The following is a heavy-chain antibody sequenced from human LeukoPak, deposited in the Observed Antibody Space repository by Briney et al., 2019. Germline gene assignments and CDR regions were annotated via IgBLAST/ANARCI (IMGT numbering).Heavy chain of an antibody. Sequence: GGSLRLSCAASGFTVSSFAMSWVRQAPGKGLEWVSVFTTGANYTYYTDSVKGRFTMTRDNSKNTIFLQLNNVRADDTAVYFCAKAQGAWYYFDSWGQGTLVTVSS. CDR3: AKAQGAWYYFDS. V-gene: IGHV3-23*03. D-gene: IGHD6-13*01. J-gene: IGHJ4*02. CDR2: FTTGANYT. CDR1: GFTVSSFA.